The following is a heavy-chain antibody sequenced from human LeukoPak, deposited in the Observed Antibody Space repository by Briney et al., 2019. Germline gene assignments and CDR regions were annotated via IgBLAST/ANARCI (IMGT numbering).Heavy chain of an antibody. CDR1: GFTFSSYA. V-gene: IGHV3-23*01. CDR3: AKDVGMDV. J-gene: IGHJ6*02. CDR2: IFGSGEST. Sequence: GGSLRLSCAASGFTFSSYAMTWVRQAPGKGLEWVSSIFGSGESTYYTDSVKGRFTISRDNSKNTVYLQMNSLRAEDTAVYYCAKDVGMDVWGQGTTVTVSS.